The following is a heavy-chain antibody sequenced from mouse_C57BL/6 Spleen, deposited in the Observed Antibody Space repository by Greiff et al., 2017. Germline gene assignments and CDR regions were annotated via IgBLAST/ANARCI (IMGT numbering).Heavy chain of an antibody. D-gene: IGHD1-1*01. CDR2: IYPGDGDT. V-gene: IGHV1-82*01. CDR3: ARLPPITTVPDYYAMDY. CDR1: GYAFSSSW. Sequence: VQLQQSGPELVKPGASVKISCKASGYAFSSSWMNWVKQRPGKGLEWIGRIYPGDGDTNYNGKFKGKATLTAEQSSSTAYMQLSSLTSEDSAVYFCARLPPITTVPDYYAMDYWGQGTSVTVSS. J-gene: IGHJ4*01.